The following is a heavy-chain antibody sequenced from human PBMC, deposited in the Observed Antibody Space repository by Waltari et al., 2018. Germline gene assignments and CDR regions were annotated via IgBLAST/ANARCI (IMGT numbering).Heavy chain of an antibody. V-gene: IGHV1-8*02. CDR1: GYTFTSYD. J-gene: IGHJ4*02. CDR2: MNHNSGNT. Sequence: QVQLVQSGAEVKKPGASVKVSCKASGYTFTSYDIHWVRQATGQGLEWMGWMNHNSGNTGYAQKFQGRVTMTRDTSISTAYMELSRLRSDDTAVYYCARSGGSYAPGDYWGQGTLVTVSS. CDR3: ARSGGSYAPGDY. D-gene: IGHD1-26*01.